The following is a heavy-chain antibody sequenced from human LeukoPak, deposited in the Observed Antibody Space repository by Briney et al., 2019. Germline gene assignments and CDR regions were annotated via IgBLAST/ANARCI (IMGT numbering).Heavy chain of an antibody. D-gene: IGHD3-10*01. J-gene: IGHJ4*02. CDR3: YSYLWFGELAT. CDR2: ISAYNGNT. CDR1: GYTFTSNG. Sequence: ASVTVSCKASGYTFTSNGISWVRQAPGQGLEWMGWISAYNGNTNYAQKLQGRVTMTTDTSTSTAYLELRRLRSDDTAVYTCYSYLWFGELATWGEGPRVTVSS. V-gene: IGHV1-18*01.